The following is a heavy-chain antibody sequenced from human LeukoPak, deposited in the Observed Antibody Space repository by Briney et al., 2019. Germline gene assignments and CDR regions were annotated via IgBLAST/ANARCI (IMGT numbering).Heavy chain of an antibody. D-gene: IGHD4-23*01. V-gene: IGHV4-4*07. J-gene: IGHJ5*02. CDR1: GGSISSYY. Sequence: KTSETLSLTCTVSGGSISSYYWSWIRQPAGKGLEWIGRIYSSGSTNYNPSLKSRVTISVDTSKNQFSLKLSSVTAADTAVYYCARPIKKLRWWFDPWGQGTLVTVSS. CDR2: IYSSGST. CDR3: ARPIKKLRWWFDP.